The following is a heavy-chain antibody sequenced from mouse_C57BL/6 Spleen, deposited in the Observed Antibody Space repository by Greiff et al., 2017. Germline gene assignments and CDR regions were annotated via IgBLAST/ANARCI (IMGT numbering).Heavy chain of an antibody. D-gene: IGHD1-1*01. V-gene: IGHV1-81*01. CDR2: IYPRSGNT. CDR3: AREDYGSSDYAMDY. CDR1: GYTFTSYG. Sequence: QVQLKQSGAELARPGASVKLSCKASGYTFTSYGISWVKQRTGQGLEWIGEIYPRSGNTYYNEKFKGKATLTADKSSSTAYMELRSLTSEDSAVYFCAREDYGSSDYAMDYWGQGTSVTVSS. J-gene: IGHJ4*01.